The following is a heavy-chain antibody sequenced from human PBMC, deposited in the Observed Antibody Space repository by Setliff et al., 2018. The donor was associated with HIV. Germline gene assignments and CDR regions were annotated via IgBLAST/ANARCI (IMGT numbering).Heavy chain of an antibody. CDR1: GYTFSEYA. D-gene: IGHD2-2*01. J-gene: IGHJ4*02. Sequence: ASVKVSCKASGYTFSEYAIHWVRQAPGQRLEWMGRIDTDNGYRRYSPKLQGRVTITKDTSANTAYMELRGLRSEDTAVYYCARWCAAAGCYPAIYHFDSWGQGTVVTVS. V-gene: IGHV1-3*04. CDR3: ARWCAAAGCYPAIYHFDS. CDR2: IDTDNGYR.